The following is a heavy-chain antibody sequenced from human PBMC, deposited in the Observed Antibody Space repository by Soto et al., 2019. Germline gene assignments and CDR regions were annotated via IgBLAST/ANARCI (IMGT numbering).Heavy chain of an antibody. CDR3: AHGSGWLADY. D-gene: IGHD6-19*01. V-gene: IGHV2-5*02. Sequence: TLKESGPPLVKPTQTLTLTCSFSGFSLTSTAVGVNWIRQPPGKALEWLALIYWDDDNHFSPSLKSRLSVTKDTSKNQVVLTMTNMEPVDTATYYCAHGSGWLADYGGQGILVTVSS. CDR2: IYWDDDN. CDR1: GFSLTSTAVG. J-gene: IGHJ4*02.